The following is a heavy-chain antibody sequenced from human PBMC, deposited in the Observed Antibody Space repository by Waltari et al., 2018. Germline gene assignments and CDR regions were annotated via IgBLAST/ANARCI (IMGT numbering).Heavy chain of an antibody. V-gene: IGHV3-53*02. Sequence: EVQLVETGGGLIQPGGSLRLSCAASGFTVSSDYMSWFRQAPGKGLECVSVIYSSGSTYYADSVKGRFTISRDNSKNTVYLQMHSLRAEDTAVYYCAREGVDTANDYWGQGTQVTVSS. CDR3: AREGVDTANDY. D-gene: IGHD5-18*01. CDR2: IYSSGST. J-gene: IGHJ4*02. CDR1: GFTVSSDY.